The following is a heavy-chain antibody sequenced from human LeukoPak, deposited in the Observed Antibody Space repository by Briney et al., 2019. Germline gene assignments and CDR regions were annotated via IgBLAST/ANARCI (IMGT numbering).Heavy chain of an antibody. Sequence: PGGSLRLSCAASGFTFSSYAMSWVRQAPGKGLEWVSAISGSGGSTYYADSVKGRFTISRDNSKNTLYLQMNSLRAEDTAVYYCAKDMRPIRYSSSLDYWGQGTLVTVSS. CDR2: ISGSGGST. CDR3: AKDMRPIRYSSSLDY. V-gene: IGHV3-23*01. D-gene: IGHD6-13*01. CDR1: GFTFSSYA. J-gene: IGHJ4*02.